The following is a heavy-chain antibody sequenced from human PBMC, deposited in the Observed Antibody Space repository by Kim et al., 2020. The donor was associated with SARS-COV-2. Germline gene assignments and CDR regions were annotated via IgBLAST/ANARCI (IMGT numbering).Heavy chain of an antibody. D-gene: IGHD5-18*01. CDR1: GFTFSSYS. J-gene: IGHJ4*02. CDR2: ISSSSSTI. V-gene: IGHV3-48*02. CDR3: ARDLSDYSYGPTMIDY. Sequence: GGSLRLSCAASGFTFSSYSMNWVRQAPGKGLEWVSYISSSSSTIYYAESVKGRFTISRDNAKNSLYLQMNSLRDEDTAVYYCARDLSDYSYGPTMIDYWGQGTLVTVSS.